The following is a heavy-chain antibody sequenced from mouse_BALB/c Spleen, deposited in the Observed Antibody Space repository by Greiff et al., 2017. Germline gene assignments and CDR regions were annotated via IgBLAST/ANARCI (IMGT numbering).Heavy chain of an antibody. V-gene: IGHV14-1*02. J-gene: IGHJ4*01. Sequence: EVQLQQSGAELVRPGALVKLSCKASGFNIKDYYMHWVKQRPEQGLEWIGWINPENGNTIYDPKFQGKASITADTSSNTAYLQLSSLTSEDTAVYYCARKYGNEYYAMDYWGQGTSVTVSS. CDR1: GFNIKDYY. CDR2: INPENGNT. D-gene: IGHD2-10*02. CDR3: ARKYGNEYYAMDY.